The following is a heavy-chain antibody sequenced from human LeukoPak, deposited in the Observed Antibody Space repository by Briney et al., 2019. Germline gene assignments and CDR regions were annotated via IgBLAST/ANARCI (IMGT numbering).Heavy chain of an antibody. CDR2: IYYSGST. V-gene: IGHV4-59*01. J-gene: IGHJ4*02. Sequence: PSETLSLTCTVSGGSISSYYWSWIRQPPGKGLEWIGYIYYSGSTNYNPSLKSRVTISVDTSKNQFSLKLSSVTAADTAVYYCARGSVWGSFDYWGQGTLVTVSS. D-gene: IGHD2-15*01. CDR3: ARGSVWGSFDY. CDR1: GGSISSYY.